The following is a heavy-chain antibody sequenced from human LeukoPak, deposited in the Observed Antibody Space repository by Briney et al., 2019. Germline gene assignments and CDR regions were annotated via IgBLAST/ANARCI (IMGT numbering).Heavy chain of an antibody. J-gene: IGHJ3*02. CDR2: IYPGDSDT. CDR1: GYSFTSYW. Sequence: GESLKISCKGSGYSFTSYWIGWVRQMPGKGLEWMGIIYPGDSDTRYSPSFQGQVTISADKSISTAYLQWSSLKASDTAMYYCASSAPTRDSSGYYAFDIWGQGTMVTVSS. V-gene: IGHV5-51*01. CDR3: ASSAPTRDSSGYYAFDI. D-gene: IGHD3-22*01.